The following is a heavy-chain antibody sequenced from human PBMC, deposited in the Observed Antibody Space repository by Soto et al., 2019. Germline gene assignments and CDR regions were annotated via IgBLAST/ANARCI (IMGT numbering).Heavy chain of an antibody. V-gene: IGHV3-30*18. J-gene: IGHJ4*02. D-gene: IGHD1-26*01. CDR1: GFSFSDYG. CDR3: AKDTLSVSHGGSYFNY. CDR2: ISSGGSKK. Sequence: GGSLRLSCAASGFSFSDYGMHWVRQAPGKGLEWVAVISSGGSKKYYVDSVKGRFTISRDNSKNTLYLQMNSLRAEDTAVYYCAKDTLSVSHGGSYFNYWGQGTLVTVSS.